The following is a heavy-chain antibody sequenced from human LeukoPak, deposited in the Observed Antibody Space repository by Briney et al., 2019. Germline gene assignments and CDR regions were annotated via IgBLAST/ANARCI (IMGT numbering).Heavy chain of an antibody. J-gene: IGHJ4*02. Sequence: ASVNVSCKASGYTFTSYGISWVRQAPGQGLEWMGGISSYNGDTNYAQKLQGIVTMTTDTSTSTAYMELRSLRSDDTAVYYCARGVPYCSGGSCYIDYWGQGTLVTVSS. CDR1: GYTFTSYG. D-gene: IGHD2-15*01. CDR3: ARGVPYCSGGSCYIDY. V-gene: IGHV1-18*04. CDR2: ISSYNGDT.